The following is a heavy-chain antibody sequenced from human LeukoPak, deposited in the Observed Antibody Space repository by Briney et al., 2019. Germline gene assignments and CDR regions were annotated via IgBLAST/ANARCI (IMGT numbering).Heavy chain of an antibody. CDR3: ARGGGLDV. V-gene: IGHV3-21*04. Sequence: GGSLRLSCAASGFTFSTYNMNWVRQAPGKGLEWVASISSGSIYIFYADSVKGRFTISRDNAKNSLYLQMSNLRAEDTAVYFCARGGGLDVWGQGATVTVSS. CDR2: ISSGSIYI. D-gene: IGHD3-16*01. J-gene: IGHJ6*02. CDR1: GFTFSTYN.